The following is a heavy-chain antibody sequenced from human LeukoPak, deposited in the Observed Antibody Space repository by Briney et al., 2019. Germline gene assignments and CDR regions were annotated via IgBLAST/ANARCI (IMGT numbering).Heavy chain of an antibody. CDR1: GYTFTGYY. CDR2: INPNSGGT. Sequence: ASVKVSCKASGYTFTGYYMHWVRQAPGQGLEWMGWINPNSGGTNYAQKFQGRVTMTRDTSISTAYMELGRLRSDDTAVYYCARGTFDYGDYSNWFDPWGQGTLVTVSS. V-gene: IGHV1-2*02. CDR3: ARGTFDYGDYSNWFDP. D-gene: IGHD4-17*01. J-gene: IGHJ5*02.